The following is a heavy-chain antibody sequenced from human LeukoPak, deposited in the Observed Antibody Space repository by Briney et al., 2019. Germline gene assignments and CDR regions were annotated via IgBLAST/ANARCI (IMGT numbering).Heavy chain of an antibody. V-gene: IGHV3-48*04. CDR1: GFTFSSYG. Sequence: GGSLGLSCAASGFTFSSYGMHWVRQAPGKGLEWVSYISSSGSTIYYADSVKGRFTISRDNAKNSLYLQMNSLRAEDTAVYYCASQNWGTMDVWGQGTTVTVSS. CDR3: ASQNWGTMDV. D-gene: IGHD7-27*01. J-gene: IGHJ6*02. CDR2: ISSSGSTI.